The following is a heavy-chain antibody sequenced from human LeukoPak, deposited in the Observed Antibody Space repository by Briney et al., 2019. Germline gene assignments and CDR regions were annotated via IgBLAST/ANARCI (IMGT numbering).Heavy chain of an antibody. D-gene: IGHD6-13*01. V-gene: IGHV3-7*01. CDR2: IKQDGSEK. Sequence: PGGSLRLSCAASGFTFSSYWMSWVRQAPGKGLEWVANIKQDGSEKYYVDSVKGRFTIPRDNAKNSLYLQMNSLRAEDTAVYYCAREGKGIAAGYYFDYWGQGTLVTVSS. J-gene: IGHJ4*02. CDR3: AREGKGIAAGYYFDY. CDR1: GFTFSSYW.